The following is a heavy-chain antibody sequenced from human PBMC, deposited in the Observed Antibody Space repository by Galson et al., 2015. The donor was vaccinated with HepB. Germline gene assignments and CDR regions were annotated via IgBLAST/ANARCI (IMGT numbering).Heavy chain of an antibody. CDR1: GFTFSSYA. D-gene: IGHD2-2*01. Sequence: SLRLSCAASGFTFSSYAMHWVRQAPGKGLEWVAVISYDGSNKYYADSVKGRFTISRDNSKNTLYLQMNSLRAEDTAVYYCARPAASSQVVVPAAISPRGAISHVAYWGQGTLVTVSS. CDR3: ARPAASSQVVVPAAISPRGAISHVAY. V-gene: IGHV3-30*04. CDR2: ISYDGSNK. J-gene: IGHJ4*02.